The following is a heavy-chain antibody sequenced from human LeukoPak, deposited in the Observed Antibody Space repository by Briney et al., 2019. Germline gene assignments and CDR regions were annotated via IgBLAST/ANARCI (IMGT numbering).Heavy chain of an antibody. Sequence: GRSLRLSCAASGFTFSSYGMHWVRQAPGKGLEWVAVISYDGSNKYYADSVKGRFTISRDHSKNTLYLQMNSLRAEDTAVYYCAKARRIAVAGHTGADYWGQGTLVTVSS. CDR3: AKARRIAVAGHTGADY. D-gene: IGHD6-19*01. J-gene: IGHJ4*02. V-gene: IGHV3-30*18. CDR1: GFTFSSYG. CDR2: ISYDGSNK.